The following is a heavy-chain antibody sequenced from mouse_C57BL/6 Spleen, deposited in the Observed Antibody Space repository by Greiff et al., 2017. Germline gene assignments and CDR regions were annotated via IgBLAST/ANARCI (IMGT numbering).Heavy chain of an antibody. CDR1: GFTFSDYG. V-gene: IGHV5-17*01. Sequence: EVMLVESGGGLVKPGGSLKLSCAASGFTFSDYGMHWVRQAPEKGLEWVAYISSGSSTIYYADTVKGRFTISRDNAKKHLFLQVTSLRSEDTAMYYCARPLDYSIFWFAYWGQGTLVTVSA. D-gene: IGHD2-5*01. CDR2: ISSGSSTI. J-gene: IGHJ3*01. CDR3: ARPLDYSIFWFAY.